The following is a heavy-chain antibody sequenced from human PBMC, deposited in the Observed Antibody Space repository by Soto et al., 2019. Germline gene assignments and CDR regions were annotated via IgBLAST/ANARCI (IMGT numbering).Heavy chain of an antibody. J-gene: IGHJ4*02. CDR2: ISFSGNTI. CDR3: VRGRNGDFHPAFDY. D-gene: IGHD4-17*01. Sequence: EVQLVESGGGLAQPGGSLRLSCAGSGFTFSSHSMNWVRQAPGKGLEWVSYISFSGNTIYYADSVKGRFTISRDNAKNSLFLQMNSLRDEDTAVYYCVRGRNGDFHPAFDYWGQGNLVTVSS. CDR1: GFTFSSHS. V-gene: IGHV3-48*02.